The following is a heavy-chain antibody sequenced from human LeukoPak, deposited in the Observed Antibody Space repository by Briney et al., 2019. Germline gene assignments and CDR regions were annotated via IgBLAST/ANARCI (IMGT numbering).Heavy chain of an antibody. CDR2: INHSGST. CDR3: ARAGGYCGRISCPYYFDC. J-gene: IGHJ4*02. V-gene: IGHV4-34*01. CDR1: GGSFSGYY. D-gene: IGHD2-15*01. Sequence: SETLSLTCAVYGGSFSGYYWSWIRQPPGKGLEWIGEINHSGSTNYNPSLKSRVTMSVDTSKNQFSLKLSSVTAADTAVYYCARAGGYCGRISCPYYFDCWGQGSLVAVSS.